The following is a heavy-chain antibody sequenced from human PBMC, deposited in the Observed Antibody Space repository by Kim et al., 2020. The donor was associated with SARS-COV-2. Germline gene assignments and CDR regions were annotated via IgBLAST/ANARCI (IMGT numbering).Heavy chain of an antibody. D-gene: IGHD3-10*01. V-gene: IGHV4-34*01. CDR3: ARARITMVRGVIITRNVNWFDP. J-gene: IGHJ5*02. CDR2: INHSGST. CDR1: GGSFSGYY. Sequence: SETLSLTCAVYGGSFSGYYWSWIRQPPGKGLEWIGEINHSGSTNYNPSLKSRVTISVDTSKNQFSLKLSSVTAADTAVYYCARARITMVRGVIITRNVNWFDPWGQGTLVTVSS.